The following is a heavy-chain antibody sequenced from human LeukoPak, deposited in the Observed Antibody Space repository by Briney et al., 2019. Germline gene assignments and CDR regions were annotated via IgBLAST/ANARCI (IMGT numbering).Heavy chain of an antibody. CDR3: ASRGYDSSGYYGGFDY. Sequence: GGSLRLSCAASGFTFSSYEMNWVRQAPGKGLEWVSYISSSGSTIYYADSVKGRFTISRDNSKNTLYLQMNSLRAEDTAVYYCASRGYDSSGYYGGFDYWGQGTLVTVSS. D-gene: IGHD3-22*01. CDR1: GFTFSSYE. J-gene: IGHJ4*02. V-gene: IGHV3-48*03. CDR2: ISSSGSTI.